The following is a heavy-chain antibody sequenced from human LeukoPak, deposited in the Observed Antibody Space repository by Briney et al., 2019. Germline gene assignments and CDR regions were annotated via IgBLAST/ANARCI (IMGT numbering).Heavy chain of an antibody. CDR1: GFTFSDYR. CDR3: ARDPADSGWYFDH. V-gene: IGHV3-48*02. J-gene: IGHJ4*02. CDR2: ISRSGSII. Sequence: GGSLRLSCVASGFTFSDYRMTWVRQAPGKGLEWVSYISRSGSIIYYADSVKGRFIVSRDNAKNSLYLQMNSLRDEGTAVYYCARDPADSGWYFDHWGPGTLVTVSS. D-gene: IGHD6-19*01.